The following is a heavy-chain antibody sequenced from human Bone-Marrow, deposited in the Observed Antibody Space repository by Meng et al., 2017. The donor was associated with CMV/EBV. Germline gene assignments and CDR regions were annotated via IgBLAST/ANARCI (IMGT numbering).Heavy chain of an antibody. CDR2: ISSSSSTI. CDR1: GFTFSSYS. J-gene: IGHJ4*02. V-gene: IGHV3-48*04. Sequence: GESLKISCAASGFTFSSYSMNWVRQAPGKGLEWVSYISSSSSTIYYADSVKGRFTISRDNAKNSLYLQMNSLRPEDTAVYYCARGGTRWFKLFYFDSWGQGTLVTFSS. D-gene: IGHD3-10*01. CDR3: ARGGTRWFKLFYFDS.